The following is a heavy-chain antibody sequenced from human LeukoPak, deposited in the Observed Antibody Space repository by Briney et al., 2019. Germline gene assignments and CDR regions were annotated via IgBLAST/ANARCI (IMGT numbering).Heavy chain of an antibody. Sequence: SETLSLTCAVYGGSFSGSYWSWFRNPPGKGLEWIGELNHSGSTNYNPSLKSRVTISVDTSKNQFSLKLSSVTAADTAVYYCARAPDFLGYCSSTSCYALGWFDPWGQGTLVTVSS. CDR2: LNHSGST. CDR3: ARAPDFLGYCSSTSCYALGWFDP. J-gene: IGHJ5*02. CDR1: GGSFSGSY. V-gene: IGHV4-34*01. D-gene: IGHD2-2*01.